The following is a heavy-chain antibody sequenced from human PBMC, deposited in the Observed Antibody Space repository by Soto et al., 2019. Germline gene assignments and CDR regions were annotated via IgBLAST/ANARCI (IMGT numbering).Heavy chain of an antibody. CDR3: AAGGGLPRYY. D-gene: IGHD5-12*01. Sequence: QLQLQESGSGLVKPSQTLSLTCAVSGGSISSGGYSWSWIRQPPGKGLEWIGYIYHSGSTYYNPSLKRRVTISVDRSKTQFSLKLSSVTAADTAVYYWAAGGGLPRYYWGQGTLVTVSS. CDR1: GGSISSGGYS. V-gene: IGHV4-30-2*01. J-gene: IGHJ4*02. CDR2: IYHSGST.